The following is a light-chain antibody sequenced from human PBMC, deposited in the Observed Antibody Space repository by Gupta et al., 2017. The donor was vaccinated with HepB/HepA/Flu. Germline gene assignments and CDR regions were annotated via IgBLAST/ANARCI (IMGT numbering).Light chain of an antibody. CDR1: SSSIGGGYD. J-gene: IGLJ2*01. CDR3: QSYDSSLSASV. Sequence: QSVLTQPPSVSGAPGQRVTLSCTGSSSSIGGGYDVHWYQHLPGTAPKLLIYTNNNRPSGVPDRFSASKSGTSASLAITGLQAEDEADYYCQSYDSSLSASVFGGGTKLTVL. CDR2: TNN. V-gene: IGLV1-40*01.